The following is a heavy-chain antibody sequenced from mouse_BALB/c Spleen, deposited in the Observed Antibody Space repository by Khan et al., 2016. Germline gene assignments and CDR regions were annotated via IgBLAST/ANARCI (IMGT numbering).Heavy chain of an antibody. J-gene: IGHJ4*01. CDR2: ILPGSGSS. D-gene: IGHD2-5*01. CDR1: GCSFSGHW. V-gene: IGHV1-9*01. Sequence: QVQLQQSGAELMKPGASVKISCKATGCSFSGHWIEWVKQRPGRGLEWIGEILPGSGSSNYNERFKGKATFTSDSSSNTAYMQLSSLTSEDSAVYYCARLYNNYGLYAMDYWGQGTSVTVSS. CDR3: ARLYNNYGLYAMDY.